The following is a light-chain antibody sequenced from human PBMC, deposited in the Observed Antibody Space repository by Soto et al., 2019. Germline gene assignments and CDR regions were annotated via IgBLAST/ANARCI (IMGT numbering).Light chain of an antibody. CDR1: SGSVSTDYY. J-gene: IGLJ3*02. CDR3: VLYMGSGVWV. CDR2: TTH. V-gene: IGLV8-61*01. Sequence: QAVVTQEPSFSVSPGSTVRLTCGLSSGSVSTDYYPSWYQQTPGQAPRTLIYTTHTRSSGVPDRFTGSILGNKAALTIAGAQADDEADYYCVLYMGSGVWVFGGGTKLTVL.